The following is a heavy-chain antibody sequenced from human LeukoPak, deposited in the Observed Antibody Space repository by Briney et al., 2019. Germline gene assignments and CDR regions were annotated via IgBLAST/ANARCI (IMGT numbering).Heavy chain of an antibody. CDR2: IIPIFGTA. CDR3: ATDLYCSSTSCYEL. CDR1: GGTFSSYA. Sequence: GASVKVSCKASGGTFSSYAIGWVRQAPGQGLEWMGGIIPIFGTANYAQKFQGRVTITADESTSTAYMELSSLRSEDTAVYYCATDLYCSSTSCYELWGQGTLVTVSS. D-gene: IGHD2-2*01. J-gene: IGHJ4*02. V-gene: IGHV1-69*13.